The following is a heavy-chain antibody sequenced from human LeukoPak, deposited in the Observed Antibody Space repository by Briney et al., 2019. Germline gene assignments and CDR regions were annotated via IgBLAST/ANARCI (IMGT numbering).Heavy chain of an antibody. CDR2: INPSGGST. D-gene: IGHD6-19*01. CDR3: ARVPPGLAYWFDP. Sequence: ASVKVSCKASGYTFTNYYMHWVRQAPGQGLEWMGIINPSGGSTTYAQKLQGRVTMTTDTSTSAAYMELSSLRSEDTAVYYCARVPPGLAYWFDPWGQGTLVTVSS. J-gene: IGHJ5*02. CDR1: GYTFTNYY. V-gene: IGHV1-46*01.